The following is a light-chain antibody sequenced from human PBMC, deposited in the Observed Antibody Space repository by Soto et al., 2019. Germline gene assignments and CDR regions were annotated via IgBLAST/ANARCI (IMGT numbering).Light chain of an antibody. Sequence: QSVLTQSASVSGSPGQSITISCAGTSSDVGSYNLVSWYQHHPGKAPKLMIYEGSKRPSGVSNRFSGSKSGNTASLTISGLQAEDEADYYCCSYAGSSTYVVFGGGTKVTVL. CDR1: SSDVGSYNL. CDR2: EGS. CDR3: CSYAGSSTYVV. V-gene: IGLV2-23*01. J-gene: IGLJ2*01.